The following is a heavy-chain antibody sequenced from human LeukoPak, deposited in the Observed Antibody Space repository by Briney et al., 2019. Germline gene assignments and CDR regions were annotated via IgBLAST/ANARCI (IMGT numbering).Heavy chain of an antibody. CDR3: ASQLPHGTGYSSSWYLFDP. CDR1: GGSISSSSYY. J-gene: IGHJ5*02. D-gene: IGHD6-13*01. CDR2: IYYSGST. V-gene: IGHV4-39*01. Sequence: SETLSLTCTVSGGSISSSSYYWGWIRQPPGKGPEWIGSIYYSGSTYCNPSLKSRVTISVDTSKNQFSLKLSSVTAADTAVYYCASQLPHGTGYSSSWYLFDPWGQGTLVTVSS.